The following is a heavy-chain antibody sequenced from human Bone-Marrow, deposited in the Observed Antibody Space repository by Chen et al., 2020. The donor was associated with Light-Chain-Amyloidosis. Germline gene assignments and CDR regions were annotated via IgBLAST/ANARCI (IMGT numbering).Heavy chain of an antibody. CDR2: VFPGDSET. J-gene: IGHJ4*02. Sequence: EVQLVQSGAEMKKPGESLRISCKTSGYIFTNYWVAWVRQVPGKGLEWMGIVFPGDSETRLSPSFQGQVTISADKSISTAYLQWGSLKASDTAFYYCARLPGPSWSGFSDALDFWGQGTLVTVSS. V-gene: IGHV5-51*01. CDR1: GYIFTNYW. CDR3: ARLPGPSWSGFSDALDF. D-gene: IGHD3-3*01.